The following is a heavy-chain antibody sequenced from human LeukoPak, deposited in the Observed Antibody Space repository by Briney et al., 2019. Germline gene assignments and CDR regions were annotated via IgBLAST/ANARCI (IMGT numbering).Heavy chain of an antibody. J-gene: IGHJ4*02. CDR3: ARDRGIFGVVMRGYYFDY. CDR1: GFTFSSYW. CDR2: KKQDGSEK. D-gene: IGHD3-3*01. Sequence: GGSLRLSCAASGFTFSSYWMSWVRQAPGKGLEWVANKKQDGSEKYYVDSVKGRFTISRDNAKNSLYLQMNSLRAEDTAVYYCARDRGIFGVVMRGYYFDYWGQGTLVTVSS. V-gene: IGHV3-7*01.